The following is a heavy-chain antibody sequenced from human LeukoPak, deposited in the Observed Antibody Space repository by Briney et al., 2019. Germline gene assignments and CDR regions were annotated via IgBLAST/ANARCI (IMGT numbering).Heavy chain of an antibody. CDR2: ISHSGST. CDR1: GGSFSGYY. J-gene: IGHJ6*02. V-gene: IGHV4-34*01. CDR3: ARGLSVYYYYGMDV. Sequence: SETLSLTCAVYGGSFSGYYWSWIRQPPGKGLEWIGEISHSGSTNYNPSLKSRVTISVDTSKNQFSLKLSSVTAADTAVYYCARGLSVYYYYGMDVWGQGTTVTVSS.